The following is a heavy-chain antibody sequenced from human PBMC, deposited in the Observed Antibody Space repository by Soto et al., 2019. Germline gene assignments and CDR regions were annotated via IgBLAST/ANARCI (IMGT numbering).Heavy chain of an antibody. J-gene: IGHJ4*02. Sequence: PVGSLRIACAASRFTFSGYSMNSVRQAPGKGLEWVSYISSSSSTMYYADSVKGRFTISRDNAQNSLYLQMNSLLAEDTAMYYCVRISGDSSGYYPYWGEGT. D-gene: IGHD3-22*01. CDR1: RFTFSGYS. V-gene: IGHV3-48*01. CDR3: VRISGDSSGYYPY. CDR2: ISSSSSTM.